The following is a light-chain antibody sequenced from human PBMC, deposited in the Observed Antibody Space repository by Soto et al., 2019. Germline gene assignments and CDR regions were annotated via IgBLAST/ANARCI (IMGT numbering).Light chain of an antibody. CDR3: QQYGGVPYT. CDR2: GAS. J-gene: IGKJ2*01. CDR1: QSVSKNF. V-gene: IGKV3-20*01. Sequence: ESVLTQSPDTLSLSPGERATLSCRASQSVSKNFLAWYQQQPGQAPRLLIYGASNRATGIPDRFSGNGSGTLFTLTISRLEPEDFAIYYCQQYGGVPYTFGQGTKVDIK.